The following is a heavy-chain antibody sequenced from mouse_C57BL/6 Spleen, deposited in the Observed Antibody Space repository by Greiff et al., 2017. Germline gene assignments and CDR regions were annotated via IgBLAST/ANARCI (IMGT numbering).Heavy chain of an antibody. CDR1: GFTFSDYG. J-gene: IGHJ1*03. CDR3: ARKATALGYFDV. Sequence: EVKLMESGGGLVKPGGSLKLSCAASGFTFSDYGMHWVRQAPEKGLEWVAYISSGSSTIYYADTVKGRFTISRENAKNTLFLQMTSLRSEDTAMYYCARKATALGYFDVWGTGTTVTVSS. CDR2: ISSGSSTI. V-gene: IGHV5-17*01. D-gene: IGHD1-2*01.